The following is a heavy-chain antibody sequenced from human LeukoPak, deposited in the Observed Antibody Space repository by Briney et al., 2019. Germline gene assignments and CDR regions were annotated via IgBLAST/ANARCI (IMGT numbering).Heavy chain of an antibody. Sequence: GGSLRLSCAASGFTFSSSAMSWVRQAPGKGLEWVSIISGSGDRTYYADSVKGRFTISRDNSKNTLFLHMNSLRAEDTAVYYCAKGYYGSGSYGWFDYWGQGTVVTVS. CDR1: GFTFSSSA. CDR2: ISGSGDRT. V-gene: IGHV3-23*01. D-gene: IGHD3-10*01. J-gene: IGHJ4*02. CDR3: AKGYYGSGSYGWFDY.